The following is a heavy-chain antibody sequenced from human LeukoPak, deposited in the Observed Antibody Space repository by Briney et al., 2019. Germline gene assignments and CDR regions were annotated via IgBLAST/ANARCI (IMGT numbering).Heavy chain of an antibody. CDR1: GRSISSYY. V-gene: IGHV4-4*07. CDR3: ARDPLSYSSGWYKDY. D-gene: IGHD6-19*01. J-gene: IGHJ4*02. Sequence: SETLSLTCTVSGRSISSYYWSCIRQPAGKGLEWIGRIYTSGSTNYNPSLKSRVTMSVDTSKNQSSLKLSSVTAADTAVYYCARDPLSYSSGWYKDYGGQGTLVTVSS. CDR2: IYTSGST.